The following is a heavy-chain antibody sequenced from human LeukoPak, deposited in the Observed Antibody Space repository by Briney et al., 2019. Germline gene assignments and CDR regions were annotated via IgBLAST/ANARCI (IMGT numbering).Heavy chain of an antibody. CDR1: GFTFSSYG. V-gene: IGHV3-33*01. J-gene: IGHJ4*02. Sequence: GGSLRLSCAASGFTFSSYGMRWVRQAPGKGLEWVAVIWYDGSDKYYADSVKGRFTISRDNSKNTLYLQMNSLRVEDTAVYYCARDKWIVPGLPDNWGQGTLVTVSS. CDR2: IWYDGSDK. D-gene: IGHD2-2*01. CDR3: ARDKWIVPGLPDN.